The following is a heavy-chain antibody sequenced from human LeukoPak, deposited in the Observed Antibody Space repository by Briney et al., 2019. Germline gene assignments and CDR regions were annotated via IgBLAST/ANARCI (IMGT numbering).Heavy chain of an antibody. CDR3: TTGKYCSSTSCWGYYYYGMDV. CDR2: IKSKTDGGTT. V-gene: IGHV3-15*01. D-gene: IGHD2-2*01. J-gene: IGHJ6*04. Sequence: GGSLRLSCAASGFTFSDAWMSWVRQAPGKGLEGVGRIKSKTDGGTTDYAAPVKGRFTISRDDSKNTLYLQMNSLKTEDTAVYYCTTGKYCSSTSCWGYYYYGMDVWGKGTTVTVSS. CDR1: GFTFSDAW.